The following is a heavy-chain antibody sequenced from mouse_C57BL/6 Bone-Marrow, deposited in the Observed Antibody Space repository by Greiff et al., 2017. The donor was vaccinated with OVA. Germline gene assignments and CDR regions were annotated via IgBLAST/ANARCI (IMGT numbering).Heavy chain of an antibody. CDR3: TTTPEWAMDY. D-gene: IGHD1-3*01. CDR1: GFNIKDDY. CDR2: IDPENGDT. V-gene: IGHV14-4*01. J-gene: IGHJ4*01. Sequence: EVQLKESGAELVRPGASVKLSCTASGFNIKDDYMHWVKQRPEQGLEWIGWIDPENGDTEYASKFQGKATITADTSSNTAYLQLSSLTSEDTAVYYCTTTPEWAMDYWGQGTSVTVSS.